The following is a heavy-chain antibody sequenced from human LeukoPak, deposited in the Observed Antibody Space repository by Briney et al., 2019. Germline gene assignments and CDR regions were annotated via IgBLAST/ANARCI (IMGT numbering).Heavy chain of an antibody. J-gene: IGHJ3*02. V-gene: IGHV1-2*02. CDR1: GYTFTGYY. D-gene: IGHD3-10*01. Sequence: ASVKVSCKASGYTFTGYYMHWVRQAPGQGLEWMGWINPNSGGTNYAQKFQGRVTMTRDTSISTAYMELSRLRSDGTAVYYCARSLYYGSEDAFDIWGQGTMVTVSS. CDR3: ARSLYYGSEDAFDI. CDR2: INPNSGGT.